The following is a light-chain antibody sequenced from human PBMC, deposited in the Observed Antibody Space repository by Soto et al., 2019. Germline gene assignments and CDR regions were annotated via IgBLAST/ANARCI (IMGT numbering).Light chain of an antibody. V-gene: IGKV3-11*01. CDR1: KSVRSY. J-gene: IGKJ5*01. CDR3: QQCNDSPPWT. CDR2: DAA. Sequence: EIVLTQSPATLSWSPGERATLSCRSSKSVRSYLDWYPQQPGQAPRLLIYDAANRATGIPARFSGSGSGTDFTLSISSLQSEDFGVYYCQQCNDSPPWTFGQGTGLEI.